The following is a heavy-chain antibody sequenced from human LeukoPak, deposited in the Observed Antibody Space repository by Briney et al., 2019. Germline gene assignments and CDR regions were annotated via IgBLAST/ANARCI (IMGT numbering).Heavy chain of an antibody. J-gene: IGHJ4*02. Sequence: SETLSLTCAVYGGSFSGYYWSWIRQPPGKGLEWIGEINHSGSTNYSPSLKSRVTISVDTSKNQFSLKLSSVTAADTAVYYCARSATPRVVPAARTAFGYSGYDYRYWGQGTLGTVSA. CDR1: GGSFSGYY. V-gene: IGHV4-34*01. CDR3: ARSATPRVVPAARTAFGYSGYDYRY. CDR2: INHSGST. D-gene: IGHD5-12*01.